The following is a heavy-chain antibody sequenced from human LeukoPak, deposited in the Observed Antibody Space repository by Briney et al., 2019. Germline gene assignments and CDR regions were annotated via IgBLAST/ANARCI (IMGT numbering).Heavy chain of an antibody. CDR2: INPSGGST. J-gene: IGHJ5*02. D-gene: IGHD2-2*01. CDR1: GYTFTSYY. CDR3: ARDWSKEPAGPGDWFAP. Sequence: ASVKVSCKASGYTFTSYYMHWVRQAPGQGLEWMGIINPSGGSTSYAQKFQGRVTMTRDTSTSTVYMELSSLRSEDTAVYYCARDWSKEPAGPGDWFAPGAQGPLVTVS. V-gene: IGHV1-46*01.